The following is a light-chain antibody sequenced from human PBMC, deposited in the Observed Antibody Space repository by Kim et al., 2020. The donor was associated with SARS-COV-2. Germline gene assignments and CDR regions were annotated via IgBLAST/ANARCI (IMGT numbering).Light chain of an antibody. CDR1: SRDVGGYNS. V-gene: IGLV2-14*03. CDR3: CSYRSGSTPV. CDR2: DVS. Sequence: QSALTQLASVSGSPGQSITISCSGSSRDVGGYNSVSWYQQIPGKAPKILIYDVSNRPSGVSNRFSGSKSGNTASLTISGLQLEDEGDYYCCSYRSGSTPVFGGGTQLTVL. J-gene: IGLJ2*01.